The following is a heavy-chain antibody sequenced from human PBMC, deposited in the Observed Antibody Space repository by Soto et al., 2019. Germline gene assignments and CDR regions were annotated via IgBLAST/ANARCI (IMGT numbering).Heavy chain of an antibody. Sequence: SETLSLTCTVSGGSISSGGYYWSWIRQHPGKGLEWIGYIYYSGSTYNNPSLKSRVTISVDTSKNQFSLKLSSVTAADTAVYYCARDPGDIRGQPYGMDVCGQGTTVTVYS. CDR3: ARDPGDIRGQPYGMDV. D-gene: IGHD3-10*01. CDR1: GGSISSGGYY. J-gene: IGHJ6*02. V-gene: IGHV4-31*03. CDR2: IYYSGST.